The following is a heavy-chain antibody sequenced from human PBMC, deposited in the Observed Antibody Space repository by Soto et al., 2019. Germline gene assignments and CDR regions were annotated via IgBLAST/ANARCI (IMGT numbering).Heavy chain of an antibody. J-gene: IGHJ6*01. D-gene: IGHD2-2*01. CDR3: ARWGEDIVVVPAAIFRGPGGKEV. Sequence: PADSLKIACKVPAYSFTSYWINSVRQMPGKGRPRMGRLDPSYSYTSHGPTFQGQVTKSADKSISTAYLQWSSLNAWDTAMYYCARWGEDIVVVPAAIFRGPGGKEVCGQG. CDR1: AYSFTSYW. CDR2: LDPSYSYT. V-gene: IGHV5-10-1*01.